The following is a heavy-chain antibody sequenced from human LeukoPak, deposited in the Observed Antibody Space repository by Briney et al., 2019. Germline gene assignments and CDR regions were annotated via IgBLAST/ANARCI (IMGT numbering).Heavy chain of an antibody. V-gene: IGHV1-69*05. Sequence: SVKVSCKASGGTFSSHAIAWVRQAPGQGPEWMGGIIPISGTANYAQKFQGRVTITTDQSASTAYMELSSLTSDDTAVYYCARGLQYQLLKALGYYYMDVWGEGTTVTVSS. D-gene: IGHD2-2*01. CDR3: ARGLQYQLLKALGYYYMDV. J-gene: IGHJ6*03. CDR2: IIPISGTA. CDR1: GGTFSSHA.